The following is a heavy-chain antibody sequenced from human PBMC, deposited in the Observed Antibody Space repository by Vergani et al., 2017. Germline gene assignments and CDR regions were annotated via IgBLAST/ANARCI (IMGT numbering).Heavy chain of an antibody. CDR3: ARHRGSGGCYPSTDFGERDV. V-gene: IGHV4-38-2*01. Sequence: QVQLQESGPGLVKPSETLTLTCDVSDSSIMTNPYWGWFRQSPGKGLGWIGCIHHSGDTHYNSSLKSRVSISIVSSSKFSLSLTSVTAADTAIYYCARHRGSGGCYPSTDFGERDVGGDETTVTVSS. J-gene: IGHJ6*04. CDR1: DSSIMTNPY. D-gene: IGHD3-10*01. CDR2: IHHSGDT.